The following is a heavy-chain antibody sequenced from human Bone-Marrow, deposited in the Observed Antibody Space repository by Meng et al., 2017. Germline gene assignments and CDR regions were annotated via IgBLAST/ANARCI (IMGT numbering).Heavy chain of an antibody. CDR2: IIPIFGTA. CDR3: ARTNWEDWYFDL. D-gene: IGHD1-1*01. CDR1: GGTFSSNA. V-gene: IGHV1-69*01. Sequence: QVQLVQAGAEVKKPGSSVKVSCKAPGGTFSSNAISWVRQAPGQGLEWMGGIIPIFGTANYAQKFQGRVTITADESTSTAYMELSSLRSEDTAVYYCARTNWEDWYFDLWGRGTLVTVSS. J-gene: IGHJ2*01.